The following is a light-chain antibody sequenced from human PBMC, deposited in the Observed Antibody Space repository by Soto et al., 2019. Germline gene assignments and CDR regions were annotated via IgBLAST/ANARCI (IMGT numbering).Light chain of an antibody. Sequence: EIVLTQSPGTLSLSPGERATLSCRASQSVSSSYLAWYQQKPGQAPRLFIYDASARATGIPARFSGSGSGTEFSLTISSLQSEDFAVYYCQQYNNWPRTFGQGTKV. V-gene: IGKV3-15*01. CDR1: QSVSSSY. CDR3: QQYNNWPRT. J-gene: IGKJ1*01. CDR2: DAS.